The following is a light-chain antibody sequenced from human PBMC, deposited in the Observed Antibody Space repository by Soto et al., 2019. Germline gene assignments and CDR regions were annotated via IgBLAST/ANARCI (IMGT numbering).Light chain of an antibody. CDR1: QGISSY. J-gene: IGKJ1*01. Sequence: DIQLTQSPSFLSASVGDRVNITCRASQGISSYLAWYQQKPGKAPKLLIYAASTLQSGVPSRFSGSGSGTEFTLTISSLQPEDFAVYYCQQSSSSGTFGQGTKVDIK. V-gene: IGKV1-9*01. CDR3: QQSSSSGT. CDR2: AAS.